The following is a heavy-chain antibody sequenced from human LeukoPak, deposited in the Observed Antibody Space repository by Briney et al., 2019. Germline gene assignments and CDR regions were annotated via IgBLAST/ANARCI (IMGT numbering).Heavy chain of an antibody. CDR1: EFPLGTYW. Sequence: PRGSLRLSCVVSEFPLGTYWMSWVRLAPGKGLEGVAHINQDGSQKNYVDSVKGRFTISRDNAKNSLYLQMNSLRAEDTAVYYCARSLSHRLVSPYNWFDAWGQGTLLTVSS. J-gene: IGHJ5*02. CDR3: ARSLSHRLVSPYNWFDA. CDR2: INQDGSQK. D-gene: IGHD6-19*01. V-gene: IGHV3-7*01.